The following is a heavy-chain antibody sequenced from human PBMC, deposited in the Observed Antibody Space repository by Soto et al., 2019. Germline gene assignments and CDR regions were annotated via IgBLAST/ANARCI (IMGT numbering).Heavy chain of an antibody. D-gene: IGHD6-19*01. CDR2: INKNGFTI. CDR3: ARGAVTGTSLFDY. CDR1: GFTLTTYS. V-gene: IGHV3-48*02. Sequence: PWGSLRLSCAVSGFTLTTYSINFFRHAPGKGLEWISFINKNGFTIYYADSVKGRFTISGDYAKNSLYLQMDSLRHEDTAVYYCARGAVTGTSLFDYWGLGTLVTVSS. J-gene: IGHJ4*02.